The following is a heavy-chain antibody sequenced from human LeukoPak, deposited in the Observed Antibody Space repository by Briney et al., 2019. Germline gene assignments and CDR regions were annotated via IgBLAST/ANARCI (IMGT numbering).Heavy chain of an antibody. CDR2: ISSSSSYI. D-gene: IGHD3-10*02. Sequence: GGSLRLSCAASRFTYSSYSMTWVRQAPGKGLEWVSSISSSSSYIYYADSVKGRFTISRHNAKNSLYLQMSSLRAEDTAVYYCAELGITMIGGVWGKGTTVTISS. CDR3: AELGITMIGGV. V-gene: IGHV3-21*01. J-gene: IGHJ6*04. CDR1: RFTYSSYS.